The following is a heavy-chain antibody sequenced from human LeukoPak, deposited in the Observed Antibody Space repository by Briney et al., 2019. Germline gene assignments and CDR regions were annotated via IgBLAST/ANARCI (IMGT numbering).Heavy chain of an antibody. CDR1: GGSISSSSYY. D-gene: IGHD1-1*01. Sequence: SETLSLTCTASGGSISSSSYYWGWIPQPPGKGLEWIGSIYYSGSTYYNPSLKSRVTISVDTSKNQFSLKLSSVTAAATDVYYCAREMEGVDYWGQGTLVTVSS. V-gene: IGHV4-39*07. J-gene: IGHJ4*02. CDR3: AREMEGVDY. CDR2: IYYSGST.